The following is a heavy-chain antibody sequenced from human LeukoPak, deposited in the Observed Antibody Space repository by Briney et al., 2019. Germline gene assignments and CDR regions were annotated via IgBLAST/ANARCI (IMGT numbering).Heavy chain of an antibody. CDR3: ARDNKTARWAFDI. CDR2: IYSGGST. CDR1: GFTVSSNY. J-gene: IGHJ3*02. D-gene: IGHD5-18*01. V-gene: IGHV3-53*01. Sequence: GSLRLSCAASGFTVSSNYMSWVRQAPGKGLEWVSVIYSGGSTYYADSVKGRFTISRDNSKNTLYLQMNGLRAEDTAVYYCARDNKTARWAFDIWGQGTMVTVSS.